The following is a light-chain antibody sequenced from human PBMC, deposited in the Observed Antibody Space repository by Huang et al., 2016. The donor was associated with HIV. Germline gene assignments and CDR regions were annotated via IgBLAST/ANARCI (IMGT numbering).Light chain of an antibody. CDR1: QSVGSN. J-gene: IGKJ4*01. Sequence: EIVMTQSPVTLSVSAGERATLSCRASQSVGSNLAWYQQKPGQAPRLLIYGAATRATGIPARLSGSGSGTEFTLTISSLQSEDLAVYYCQQYNNWPPVTIGGGTKVEIK. V-gene: IGKV3-15*01. CDR3: QQYNNWPPVT. CDR2: GAA.